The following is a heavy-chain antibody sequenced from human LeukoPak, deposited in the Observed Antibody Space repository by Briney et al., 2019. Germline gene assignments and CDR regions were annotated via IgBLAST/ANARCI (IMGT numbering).Heavy chain of an antibody. J-gene: IGHJ4*02. CDR3: ARLGDGYNPPFDY. V-gene: IGHV3-48*04. Sequence: PGGSLRLSCAASGFTFSSYSMNWVRQAPGKGLEWVSYISSSSSTRHYADSVKGRFTISRDNAKNSLYLKVNSLRAEDTAVYFCARLGDGYNPPFDYWGQGTLVTVSS. D-gene: IGHD5-24*01. CDR2: ISSSSSTR. CDR1: GFTFSSYS.